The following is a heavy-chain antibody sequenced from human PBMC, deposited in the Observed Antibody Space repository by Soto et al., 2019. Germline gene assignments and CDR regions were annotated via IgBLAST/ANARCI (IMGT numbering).Heavy chain of an antibody. V-gene: IGHV3-7*01. Sequence: EMRLVESGGGLVQPGGSLRLSCVAPGFSLSSYWMNWVRQAPGKGLEWVANINREGSAMNYVASVRGRFTISRDSAGNSVFLQKKRGRGEGGGVFFRGGPRMGGVNNGMDVWGHGPTV. CDR1: GFSLSSYW. D-gene: IGHD3-10*01. CDR3: GGPRMGGVNNGMDV. J-gene: IGHJ6*02. CDR2: INREGSAM.